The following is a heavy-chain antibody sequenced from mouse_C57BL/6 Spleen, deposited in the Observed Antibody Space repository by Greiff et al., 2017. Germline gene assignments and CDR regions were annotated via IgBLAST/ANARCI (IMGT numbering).Heavy chain of an antibody. D-gene: IGHD1-1*01. Sequence: QVQLQQSGAELVMPGASVKLSCKASGYTFTSYWMHWVKQRPGQGLEWIGEIDPSDSYTNYNQKFKGKSTLTVDKSSSTAYMQLSSLTSEDSAVYYCARSGYYGSSPWYFDVWGTGTTVTVSS. CDR3: ARSGYYGSSPWYFDV. CDR2: IDPSDSYT. J-gene: IGHJ1*03. CDR1: GYTFTSYW. V-gene: IGHV1-69*01.